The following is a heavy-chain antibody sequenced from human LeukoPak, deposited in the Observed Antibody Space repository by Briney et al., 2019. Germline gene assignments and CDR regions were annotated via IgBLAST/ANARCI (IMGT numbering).Heavy chain of an antibody. V-gene: IGHV4-39*01. CDR1: GGSISSYY. D-gene: IGHD6-19*01. CDR3: ARQRLAVAGTWYFDL. J-gene: IGHJ2*01. Sequence: PSETLSLTCTVSGGSISSYYWGWIRQPPGKGLEWIGSIYYSGSTYYNPSLKSRVTISVDTSKNQFSLKLSSVTAADTAVYYCARQRLAVAGTWYFDLWGRGTLVTVSS. CDR2: IYYSGST.